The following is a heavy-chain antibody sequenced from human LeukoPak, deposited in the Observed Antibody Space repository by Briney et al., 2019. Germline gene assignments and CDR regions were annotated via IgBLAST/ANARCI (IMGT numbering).Heavy chain of an antibody. J-gene: IGHJ5*02. D-gene: IGHD2-15*01. Sequence: SETLSPTCAVYGGSFSGYYWSWIRQPPGKGLEWIGEINHSGSTNYNPSLKSRVTISVDTSKNQFSLKLSSVTAADTAVYYCARGPLQCSGGSCYRPHNWFDPWGQGTLVTVSS. V-gene: IGHV4-34*01. CDR1: GGSFSGYY. CDR2: INHSGST. CDR3: ARGPLQCSGGSCYRPHNWFDP.